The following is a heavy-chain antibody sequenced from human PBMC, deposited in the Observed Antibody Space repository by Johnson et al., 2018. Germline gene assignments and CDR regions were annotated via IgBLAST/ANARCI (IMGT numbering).Heavy chain of an antibody. V-gene: IGHV3-13*01. Sequence: EVQLLESGGGLVQPGGSLRLSCAASGFTFSNYDMYWVRQATGKGLEWVSGIGAAGDTRYPGSVQGRFTISRDNAKNSLYLLMNSLRAGDTAVYYCVRGGYFAQLDVWGKGTTVTVSS. J-gene: IGHJ6*04. CDR2: IGAAGDT. CDR1: GFTFSNYD. CDR3: VRGGYFAQLDV. D-gene: IGHD3-9*01.